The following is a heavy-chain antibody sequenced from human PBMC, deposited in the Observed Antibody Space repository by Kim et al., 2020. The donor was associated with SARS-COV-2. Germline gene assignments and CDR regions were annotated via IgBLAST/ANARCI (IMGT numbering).Heavy chain of an antibody. D-gene: IGHD4-17*01. CDR1: GFTFSSYA. Sequence: GGSLRLSCAASGFTFSSYAMSWVRQAPGKGLEWVSAISGSGGSTYYADSVKGRFTISRDNSKNTLYPQMNSLRAEDTAVYYCAKEVGYGDYLLGGFDYWGQGTLVNVPS. CDR2: ISGSGGST. J-gene: IGHJ4*02. CDR3: AKEVGYGDYLLGGFDY. V-gene: IGHV3-23*01.